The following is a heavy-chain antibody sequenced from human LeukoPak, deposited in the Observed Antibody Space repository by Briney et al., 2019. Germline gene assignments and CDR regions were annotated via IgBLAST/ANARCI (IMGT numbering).Heavy chain of an antibody. Sequence: PGGSLRLSCAASGFTFNNYAMSWVRQAPGKGLEWVSSISGSGGGTYYVDSVKGRFTISRDNFKNTLYLQMNSLRAEDTAVYYCATGWGGGDYWGQGILVTVSS. D-gene: IGHD3-16*01. CDR3: ATGWGGGDY. CDR2: ISGSGGGT. CDR1: GFTFNNYA. V-gene: IGHV3-23*01. J-gene: IGHJ4*02.